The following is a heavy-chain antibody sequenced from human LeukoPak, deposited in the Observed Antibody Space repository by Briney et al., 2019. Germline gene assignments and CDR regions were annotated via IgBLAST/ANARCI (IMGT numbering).Heavy chain of an antibody. CDR2: INRNSGSI. CDR3: AITYSTAGAFDI. CDR1: GFSFDDYG. V-gene: IGHV3-9*01. D-gene: IGHD6-13*01. Sequence: PGGSLRLSCAASGFSFDDYGMYWVRQAPGKGLEWVSGINRNSGSIGYADSVKGRFTISRDNSKNTLYLQMNSLRAEDTAVYYCAITYSTAGAFDIWGQGTMVTVSS. J-gene: IGHJ3*02.